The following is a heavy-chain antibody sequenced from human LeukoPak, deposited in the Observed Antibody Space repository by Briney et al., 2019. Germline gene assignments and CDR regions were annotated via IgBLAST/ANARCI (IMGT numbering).Heavy chain of an antibody. CDR2: IWYDGSNK. CDR1: GFTFSSYG. D-gene: IGHD3-22*01. CDR3: ARALFNYDSSGLTY. Sequence: GGSLRLSCAASGFTFSSYGMHWVRQAPGKGLEWVALIWYDGSNKYYADSVKGRFTISRDNSKNTLYLQMNGLRAEDTAVYYCARALFNYDSSGLTYWGQGTLVTVSS. V-gene: IGHV3-33*01. J-gene: IGHJ4*02.